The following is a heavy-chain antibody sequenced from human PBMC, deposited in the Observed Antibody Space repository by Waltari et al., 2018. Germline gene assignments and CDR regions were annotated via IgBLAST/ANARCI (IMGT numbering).Heavy chain of an antibody. V-gene: IGHV4-4*02. D-gene: IGHD1-26*01. Sequence: QLQLQESGPGLVKPSVTLSLTRDVSGDSMSSTDCWSWVRQSPQRGLEWVGQVRGDGKSNYNPSFASRVTISLDTSKNQFSLNLNFATAADTAMYYCARDRGRGLYLDTWGPGTPVTVSP. CDR3: ARDRGRGLYLDT. CDR1: GDSMSSTDC. CDR2: VRGDGKS. J-gene: IGHJ4*02.